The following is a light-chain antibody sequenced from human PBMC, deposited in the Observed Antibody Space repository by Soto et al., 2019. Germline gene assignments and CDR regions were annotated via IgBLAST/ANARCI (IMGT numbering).Light chain of an antibody. Sequence: EIMLTQSPGTLSLSPGERDTLSCSASQNIFNQYLAWYQQRPGQAPRLLIHGGSTRATGIPERFSGSGSGTDFILTIRSLDLDDFAGYYCQQYGSSPRTFGQGTKVELK. CDR1: QNIFNQY. V-gene: IGKV3-20*01. J-gene: IGKJ1*01. CDR3: QQYGSSPRT. CDR2: GGS.